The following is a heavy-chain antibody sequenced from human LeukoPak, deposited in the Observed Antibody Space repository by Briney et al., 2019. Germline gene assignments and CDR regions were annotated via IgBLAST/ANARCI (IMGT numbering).Heavy chain of an antibody. CDR2: IYSGGST. Sequence: GGSLRLSCAASGFTVSSNYMSWVRQAPGKGLEWVSVIYSGGSTYYADSVKGRFTISRDNSKNTLYLQMNSLRAEDTAVYYCAKDRRLRSHYFDYWGQGTLVTVSS. J-gene: IGHJ4*02. V-gene: IGHV3-53*05. CDR1: GFTVSSNY. CDR3: AKDRRLRSHYFDY.